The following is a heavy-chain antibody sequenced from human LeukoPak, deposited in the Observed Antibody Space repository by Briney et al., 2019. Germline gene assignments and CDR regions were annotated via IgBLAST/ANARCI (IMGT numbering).Heavy chain of an antibody. V-gene: IGHV4-39*01. Sequence: SETLSLTCTVSGGSISRSYNYWGWIRQPPGKGLEWIGSIYYTGSNYQNPSLKSRATISVDTSKDQFSLTVSSVTAAETAVYYCVRCGHNWEDLDYWGQGTLVTVSS. CDR2: IYYTGSN. J-gene: IGHJ4*02. CDR1: GGSISRSYNY. D-gene: IGHD5-24*01. CDR3: VRCGHNWEDLDY.